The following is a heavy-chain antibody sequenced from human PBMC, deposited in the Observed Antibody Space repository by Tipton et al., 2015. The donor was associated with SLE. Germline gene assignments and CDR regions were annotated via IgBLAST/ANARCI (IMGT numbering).Heavy chain of an antibody. Sequence: TLSLTCTVSGVSIINYYWSWIRQPPGKGLEWIGYIHYRGNTNYNRSLESRVSISVDTSQNQFSLKLRSVTAADTAVYYCARDLRGGANSFDSWGQGTLVTVSS. CDR2: IHYRGNT. V-gene: IGHV4-59*01. CDR1: GVSIINYY. CDR3: ARDLRGGANSFDS. D-gene: IGHD1-26*01. J-gene: IGHJ4*02.